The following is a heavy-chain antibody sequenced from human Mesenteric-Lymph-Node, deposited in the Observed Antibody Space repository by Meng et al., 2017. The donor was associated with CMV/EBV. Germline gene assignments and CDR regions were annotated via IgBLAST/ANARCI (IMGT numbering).Heavy chain of an antibody. Sequence: GGSLRLSCAASGFTFNIYSMNWVRQAPGKGLEWVSCIGSSATYMYYADSIKGRFTISRDDAKNSLYLQMNSLRAEDTAVYYYARDSIASALDYWGQGILVTVS. CDR1: GFTFNIYS. J-gene: IGHJ4*02. D-gene: IGHD3-3*02. V-gene: IGHV3-21*01. CDR3: ARDSIASALDY. CDR2: IGSSATYM.